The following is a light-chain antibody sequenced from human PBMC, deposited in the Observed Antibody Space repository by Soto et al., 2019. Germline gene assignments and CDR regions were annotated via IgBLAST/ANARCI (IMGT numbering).Light chain of an antibody. J-gene: IGKJ1*01. V-gene: IGKV1-5*01. CDR1: QTISSW. CDR2: HAS. CDR3: QQYNSYS. Sequence: IRMTQSPSSLSASTGDRVTITCRASQTISSWLAWYQQKPGTAPKLLIYHASTLESGVPSRFSGSGSGTEFTLTISSLQPDDFATYYCQQYNSYSFGQGTKVDIK.